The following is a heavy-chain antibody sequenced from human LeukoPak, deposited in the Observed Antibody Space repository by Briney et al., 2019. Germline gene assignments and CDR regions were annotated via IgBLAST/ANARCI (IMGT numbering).Heavy chain of an antibody. CDR3: AKESSNNWYFEH. D-gene: IGHD1-1*01. V-gene: IGHV3-74*01. J-gene: IGHJ4*02. Sequence: PGGSLRLSCAVSGFTFSSYWMHWVRQAPGKGLVWVSRINNDGRTTAYADSVKGRFTISRDNTKNTLYLQMNSLRAEDTAVYYCAKESSNNWYFEHWGQGTLVTVSS. CDR2: INNDGRTT. CDR1: GFTFSSYW.